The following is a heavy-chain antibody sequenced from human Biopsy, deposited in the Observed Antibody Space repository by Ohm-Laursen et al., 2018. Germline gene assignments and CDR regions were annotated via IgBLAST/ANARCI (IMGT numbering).Heavy chain of an antibody. CDR3: ARNTGWYGDLYYFDY. D-gene: IGHD6-19*01. Sequence: ASVKVSCNASGYTFTSYDINWVRQATGRGLEWMGWMNPNSGNTDYAQKFQGRVTMTRNTSKSTVYMELSSLRSADTAVYFCARNTGWYGDLYYFDYWGQGTLVTVSS. V-gene: IGHV1-8*01. CDR2: MNPNSGNT. CDR1: GYTFTSYD. J-gene: IGHJ4*02.